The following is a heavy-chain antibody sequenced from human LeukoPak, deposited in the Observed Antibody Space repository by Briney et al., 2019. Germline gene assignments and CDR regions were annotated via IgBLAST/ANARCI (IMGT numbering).Heavy chain of an antibody. CDR2: IWSDGSKT. CDR1: GFTFSGYG. CDR3: ARDGDGPKYWYFNL. V-gene: IGHV3-33*01. J-gene: IGHJ2*01. Sequence: GGSLRLSCAASGFTFSGYGMHWVRRTPGKGLEWVAVIWSDGSKTIYADSVKGRFTISRDNSKNTLYLQMNSLRAEDTAVYYCARDGDGPKYWYFNLWGRGTLVTVSS.